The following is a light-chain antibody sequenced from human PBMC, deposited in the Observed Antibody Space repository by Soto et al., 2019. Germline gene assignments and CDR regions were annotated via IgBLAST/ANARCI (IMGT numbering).Light chain of an antibody. CDR2: DAS. V-gene: IGKV3-15*01. CDR1: QTISNT. Sequence: EIVMTQSPATLSVSPGEGATLSCRASQTISNTLAWYQVKPGQSPRLLIYDASTRATGIPDRFRGSGTGTDFVLTISRLQSEDFALYYCQQYNKRPHTFGQGTKVEVK. J-gene: IGKJ1*01. CDR3: QQYNKRPHT.